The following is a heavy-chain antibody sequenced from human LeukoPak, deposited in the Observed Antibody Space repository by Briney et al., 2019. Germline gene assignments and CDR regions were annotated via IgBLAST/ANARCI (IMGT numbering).Heavy chain of an antibody. V-gene: IGHV4-4*07. CDR3: ARDQYSSSSGPYYYYYYMDV. CDR2: IYTSGST. Sequence: SETLSLTCTVSGGSISSYYWSWIRQPAGKGLEWIGRIYTSGSTNYNPSLKSRVTISVDTSKNQFSLKLSSVTAADTAVYYCARDQYSSSSGPYYYYYYMDVWGKGTTVTVSS. CDR1: GGSISSYY. D-gene: IGHD6-6*01. J-gene: IGHJ6*03.